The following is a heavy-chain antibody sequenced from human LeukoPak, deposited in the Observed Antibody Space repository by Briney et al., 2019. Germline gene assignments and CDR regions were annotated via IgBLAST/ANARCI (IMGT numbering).Heavy chain of an antibody. Sequence: GGSLRLSCAASGFTFSSYGMHWVRQAPGKGLEWVSSISGSGGNTYYADSVKGRFTISRDNSKNTLYLQMNSLRAEDTAGYYCAKGRNDYGDAALNYWGQGTLVTVSS. CDR2: ISGSGGNT. CDR3: AKGRNDYGDAALNY. V-gene: IGHV3-23*01. CDR1: GFTFSSYG. D-gene: IGHD4-17*01. J-gene: IGHJ4*02.